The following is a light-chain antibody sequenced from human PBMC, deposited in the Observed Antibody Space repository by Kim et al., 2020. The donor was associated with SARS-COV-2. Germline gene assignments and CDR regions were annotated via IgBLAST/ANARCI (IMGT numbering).Light chain of an antibody. V-gene: IGKV1-39*01. Sequence: SASVGDRVTITCRASQSISSYLNWYQQKPGQAPKPLIYAASSLQSGVPSRFSGSGSGTDFTLTISSLQPEEFATYYCQQSYSTPYTFGQGTKLEI. J-gene: IGKJ2*01. CDR2: AAS. CDR1: QSISSY. CDR3: QQSYSTPYT.